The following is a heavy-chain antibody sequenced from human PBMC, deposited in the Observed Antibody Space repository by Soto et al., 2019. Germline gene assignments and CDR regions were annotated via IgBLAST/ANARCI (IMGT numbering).Heavy chain of an antibody. J-gene: IGHJ5*02. Sequence: PSETLSLTCTVSGGSVSSGSYYWNWIRHPPGKGLEWIGYVYYTGSTNYNPSLKSRVTMSVDTSKNQFSLKLRSVTAADTAVYYCASRIAPGDFWSCNWFDPWGQGTLVTVSS. CDR3: ASRIAPGDFWSCNWFDP. V-gene: IGHV4-61*01. CDR2: VYYTGST. CDR1: GGSVSSGSYY. D-gene: IGHD3-3*01.